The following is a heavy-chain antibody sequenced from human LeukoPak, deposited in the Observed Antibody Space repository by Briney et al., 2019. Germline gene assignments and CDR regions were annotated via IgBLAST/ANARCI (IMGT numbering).Heavy chain of an antibody. J-gene: IGHJ5*02. V-gene: IGHV4-59*12. CDR3: ARGGGLVVVPAAYNWFDP. CDR2: MYYTGIT. CDR1: GGSISSYY. Sequence: PSETLSLTCTVSGGSISSYYWSWIRHTPGKGLEWIGYMYYTGITNYNPSLKGRVTISGDTSKNQFSLKLSSVTAADTAVYYCARGGGLVVVPAAYNWFDPWGQGTLVTVSS. D-gene: IGHD2-2*01.